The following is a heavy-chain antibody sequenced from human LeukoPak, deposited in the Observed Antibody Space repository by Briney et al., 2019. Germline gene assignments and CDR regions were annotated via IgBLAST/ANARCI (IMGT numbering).Heavy chain of an antibody. CDR1: GGSISSYY. CDR2: IYYSGST. J-gene: IGHJ6*02. D-gene: IGHD1-26*01. CDR3: ARAESYSTYGMDV. Sequence: SETLSLTCTVSGGSISSYYWSWIRQPPGKGLEWIGYIYYSGSTNYNPSLKSRVTISVDTSKNLFSLKLSSVTAADTAVYYCARAESYSTYGMDVWGQGTTVTVSS. V-gene: IGHV4-59*12.